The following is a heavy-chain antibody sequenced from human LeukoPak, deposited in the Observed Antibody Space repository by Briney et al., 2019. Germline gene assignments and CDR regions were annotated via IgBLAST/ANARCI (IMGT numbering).Heavy chain of an antibody. V-gene: IGHV1-69*13. CDR3: ARIDYYYYGMDV. CDR2: IIPIFGTA. Sequence: SVKVSCKASGYTFTSYDINWVRQAPGQGLEWMGGIIPIFGTANYAQKFQGRVTITADESTSTAYMELSSLRSEDTAVYYCARIDYYYYGMDVWGQGTTVTVSS. J-gene: IGHJ6*02. CDR1: GYTFTSYD.